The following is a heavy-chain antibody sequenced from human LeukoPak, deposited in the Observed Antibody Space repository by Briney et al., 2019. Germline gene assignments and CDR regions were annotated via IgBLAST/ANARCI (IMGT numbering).Heavy chain of an antibody. Sequence: GGSLRLSCAASGFIFSTYGIHWVRQAPGKGLEWVAVISNDGSNKYYADSVKGWFTISRDNSKNTLYLQMNSLRAEDTAVYYCAKGLSGGGQRGYFDYWGQGTLVTVSS. V-gene: IGHV3-30*18. CDR3: AKGLSGGGQRGYFDY. D-gene: IGHD4-23*01. J-gene: IGHJ4*02. CDR1: GFIFSTYG. CDR2: ISNDGSNK.